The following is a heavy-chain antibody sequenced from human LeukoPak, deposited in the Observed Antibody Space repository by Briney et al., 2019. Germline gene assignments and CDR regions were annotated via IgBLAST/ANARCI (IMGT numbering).Heavy chain of an antibody. V-gene: IGHV3-64*04. CDR1: GFTFNRFY. CDR2: ISSNGATT. CDR3: ARGSTYYDSSGQVPFDY. J-gene: IGHJ4*02. D-gene: IGHD3-22*01. Sequence: GGSLRLSCSASGFTFNRFYLHWVRQAPGKGLEFVSHISSNGATTYYADSVKGRFTISRDNAKNSLYLQMNSLRAEDTAVYYCARGSTYYDSSGQVPFDYWGQGTLVTVSS.